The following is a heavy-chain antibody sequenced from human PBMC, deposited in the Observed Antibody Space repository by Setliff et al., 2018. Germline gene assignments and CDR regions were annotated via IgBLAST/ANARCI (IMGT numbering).Heavy chain of an antibody. V-gene: IGHV3-33*08. D-gene: IGHD2-2*01. Sequence: PGGSLRLSCAASGFTFSTYRMHWVRQAPGKGLEWVAVIWDDGVKKYHADSVKGRFTISRDNSKNTLYLQMNSLRAEDTAVYYCARSPRPPTSLDYVDVWGDGTMVTVSS. CDR3: ARSPRPPTSLDYVDV. CDR1: GFTFSTYR. J-gene: IGHJ6*03. CDR2: IWDDGVKK.